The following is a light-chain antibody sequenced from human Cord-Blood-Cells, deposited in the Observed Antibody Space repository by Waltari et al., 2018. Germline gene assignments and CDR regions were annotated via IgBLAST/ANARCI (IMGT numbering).Light chain of an antibody. CDR3: QQRSNWPWT. V-gene: IGKV3-11*01. Sequence: EIVLTQSPATLSLSPGERATLSCRASQSVSSYLAWYQQKPGQAPRLLIYDASNRATGIPARFSGSGSGTDSTLTISSLEPEDFAVYYCQQRSNWPWTFGPGTKVDIK. J-gene: IGKJ3*01. CDR2: DAS. CDR1: QSVSSY.